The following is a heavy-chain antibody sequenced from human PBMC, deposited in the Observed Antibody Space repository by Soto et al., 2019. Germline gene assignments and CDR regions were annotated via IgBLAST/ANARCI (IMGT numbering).Heavy chain of an antibody. V-gene: IGHV3-30-3*01. Sequence: PWGSLRLSCAASGFTFISYAIHLFRHSPFKGLEWVAVISYDGSNKYYADSVKGRFTISRDNSKNTLYLQMNSLRAEDTAVYYCARDPRSSGYFSYVLDYWGQGTLVTVSS. CDR2: ISYDGSNK. D-gene: IGHD3-22*01. J-gene: IGHJ4*02. CDR1: GFTFISYA. CDR3: ARDPRSSGYFSYVLDY.